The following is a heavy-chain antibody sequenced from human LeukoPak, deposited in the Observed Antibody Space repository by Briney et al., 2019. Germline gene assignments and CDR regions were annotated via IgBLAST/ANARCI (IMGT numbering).Heavy chain of an antibody. CDR1: GYSISSDYC. Sequence: KPSETLSLTCAGSGYSISSDYCWGWIRQPPGKGLEWIGSMSHSGSTYYNPSLKSRVSMALDTSKNQFSLRLSSVTAADTAVYYCARHLIPHYFDYWGQGTLVTVSS. CDR2: MSHSGST. J-gene: IGHJ4*02. V-gene: IGHV4-38-2*01. D-gene: IGHD2-8*01. CDR3: ARHLIPHYFDY.